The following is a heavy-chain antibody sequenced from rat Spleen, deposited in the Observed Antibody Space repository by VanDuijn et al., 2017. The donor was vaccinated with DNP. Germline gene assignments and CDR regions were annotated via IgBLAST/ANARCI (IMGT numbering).Heavy chain of an antibody. V-gene: IGHV5-20*01. D-gene: IGHD1-12*02. CDR2: ISYDGGST. CDR1: GFTFSDYG. Sequence: EVQLVESGGGLVQPGRSMKLSCAASGFTFSDYGMAWVLQAPTKGLEWVASISYDGGSTYYRDSVKGRFTISRDNAKSTLYLQMESLRSEDTATYYCAKDGFYYDGSYYYAMDAWGQGTSVTVSS. J-gene: IGHJ4*01. CDR3: AKDGFYYDGSYYYAMDA.